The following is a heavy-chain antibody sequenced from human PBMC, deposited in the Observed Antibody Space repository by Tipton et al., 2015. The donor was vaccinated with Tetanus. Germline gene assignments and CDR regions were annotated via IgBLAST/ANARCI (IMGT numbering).Heavy chain of an antibody. J-gene: IGHJ5*02. CDR1: GGSISSSSYY. D-gene: IGHD5-18*01. CDR3: ARGYSYGGGWFDP. CDR2: IYYSGST. Sequence: LRLSCTVSGGSISSSSYYWGWIRQPPGKGLEWIGSIYYSGSTYYNPSLKSRVTISVDTSKSQFSLKLSSVTAADTAVYYCARGYSYGGGWFDPRGQGTLVTVSS. V-gene: IGHV4-39*01.